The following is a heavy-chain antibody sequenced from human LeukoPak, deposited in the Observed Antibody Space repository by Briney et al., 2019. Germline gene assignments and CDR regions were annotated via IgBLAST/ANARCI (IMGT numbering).Heavy chain of an antibody. V-gene: IGHV3-23*01. Sequence: GGSLRLSCAASGFTFSSYAMSWVRQAPGKGLEWVSAISGSGGSTYYADSVKGRFTISRDNSKNTLYLQMNSLGAEDTAVYYCAKAVAEGYYFDYWGQGTLVTVSS. CDR1: GFTFSSYA. CDR3: AKAVAEGYYFDY. J-gene: IGHJ4*02. CDR2: ISGSGGST. D-gene: IGHD6-19*01.